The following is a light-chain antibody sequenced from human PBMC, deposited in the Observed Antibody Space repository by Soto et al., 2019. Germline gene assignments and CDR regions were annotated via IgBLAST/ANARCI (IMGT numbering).Light chain of an antibody. CDR1: QSVASSL. V-gene: IGKV3-20*01. Sequence: EGVLTQSPGTPSLSPGERATLSCRARQSVASSLLAWYQQKPGQAPRLLIYGASSRATGSPDRFSGSGSGTDFTLTISRLDPEDFAVYYCQQYGSSPITFGQGTRLEIK. CDR2: GAS. CDR3: QQYGSSPIT. J-gene: IGKJ5*01.